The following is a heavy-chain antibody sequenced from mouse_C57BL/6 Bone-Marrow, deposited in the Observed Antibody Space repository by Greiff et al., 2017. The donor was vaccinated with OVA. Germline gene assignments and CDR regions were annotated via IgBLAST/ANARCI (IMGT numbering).Heavy chain of an antibody. V-gene: IGHV1-76*01. Sequence: QVQLQQSGAELVRPGASVKLSCKASGYTFTDYYINWVKQRPGQGLEWIARIYPGSGNTYYNEKFKGKATLTAEKSSSTAYMQLSSHASEDTAVYFCDRERGWLDYWGQGTTLTVSA. CDR3: DRERGWLDY. CDR2: IYPGSGNT. CDR1: GYTFTDYY. J-gene: IGHJ2*01. D-gene: IGHD2-3*01.